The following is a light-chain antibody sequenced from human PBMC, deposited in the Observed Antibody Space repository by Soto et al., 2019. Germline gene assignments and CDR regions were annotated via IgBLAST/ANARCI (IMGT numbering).Light chain of an antibody. Sequence: AIQLTQSPSSLSASVGDRVTITCRASQGISSALAWYQQKPGKAPKLLIYDASSLESGVPSRFSGSGSGTDFTPTISSLQPEDVATYYCQQFNSYPRTFGQGTKVEIK. J-gene: IGKJ1*01. CDR2: DAS. CDR1: QGISSA. CDR3: QQFNSYPRT. V-gene: IGKV1-13*02.